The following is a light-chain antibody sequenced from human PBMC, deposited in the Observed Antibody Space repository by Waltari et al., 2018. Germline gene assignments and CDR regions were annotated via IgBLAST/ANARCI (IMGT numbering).Light chain of an antibody. Sequence: QSPLTQPASVSGSPGQSITISCTGTSSDVGGYNYVSWYQQHPGKAPKLMIYDVSKRPSGVSIRFSGSKSGNTASLTSSELQAEDEADYYCSSYTSSSTYVFGTGTKVTVL. CDR1: SSDVGGYNY. CDR2: DVS. CDR3: SSYTSSSTYV. V-gene: IGLV2-14*01. J-gene: IGLJ1*01.